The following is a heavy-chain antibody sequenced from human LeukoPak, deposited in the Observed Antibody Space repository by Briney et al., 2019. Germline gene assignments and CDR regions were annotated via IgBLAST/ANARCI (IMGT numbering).Heavy chain of an antibody. CDR3: ARDRLQYVAAAGTRMWFDP. J-gene: IGHJ5*02. CDR2: INPNSGGT. Sequence: GGSVKVSCKASGYTFTGYYMHWVRQAPGQGLEWLGWINPNSGGTNYAQKFQGRVTMTRDTSISTAYMELSRLRSDDTAVYYCARDRLQYVAAAGTRMWFDPWGQGTLVTVSS. CDR1: GYTFTGYY. V-gene: IGHV1-2*02. D-gene: IGHD6-13*01.